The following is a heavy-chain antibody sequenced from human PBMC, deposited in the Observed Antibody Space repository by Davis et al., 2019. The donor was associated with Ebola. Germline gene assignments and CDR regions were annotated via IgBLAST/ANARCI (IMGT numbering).Heavy chain of an antibody. D-gene: IGHD3-22*01. CDR1: GGTFSSYA. J-gene: IGHJ5*02. CDR3: ARGRTGYYFDSSDSPSWFDP. CDR2: IIPIFGTA. V-gene: IGHV1-69*13. Sequence: SVKVSCKASGGTFSSYAISWVRQAPGQGLEWMGEIIPIFGTANYAQKFQGRVTITADESTSTAYMELSSLTSEDTAVYYCARGRTGYYFDSSDSPSWFDPWGQGTLVTVSS.